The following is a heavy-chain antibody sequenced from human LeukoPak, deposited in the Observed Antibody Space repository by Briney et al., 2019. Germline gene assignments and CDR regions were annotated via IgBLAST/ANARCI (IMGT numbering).Heavy chain of an antibody. Sequence: SGGSLRLSCAASGFTFSSYAMHWVRQAPGKGLEWVAVMSYDGSNKYYADSVKGRFTISRDNSKNTLYLQMNSLRAEDTAVYYCARVTRGYYSNYDYYYGMDVWGQGTTVTVSS. CDR1: GFTFSSYA. J-gene: IGHJ6*02. V-gene: IGHV3-30-3*01. CDR2: MSYDGSNK. D-gene: IGHD4-11*01. CDR3: ARVTRGYYSNYDYYYGMDV.